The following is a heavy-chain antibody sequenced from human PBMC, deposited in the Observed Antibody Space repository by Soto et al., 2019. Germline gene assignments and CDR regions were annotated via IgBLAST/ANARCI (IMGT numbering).Heavy chain of an antibody. CDR1: GYTFTGYY. CDR3: ARGDYNVVVVPAAMGFGWFDP. CDR2: INPNSGGT. J-gene: IGHJ5*02. V-gene: IGHV1-2*04. Sequence: QVQLVQSGAEVKKPGASVKVSCKASGYTFTGYYMHWVRQAPGQGLEWMGWINPNSGGTNYAQKFQGWVTMTRDTSVSTAYMELSRLRSDDTAVYYCARGDYNVVVVPAAMGFGWFDPWGQGTLVTVSS. D-gene: IGHD2-2*01.